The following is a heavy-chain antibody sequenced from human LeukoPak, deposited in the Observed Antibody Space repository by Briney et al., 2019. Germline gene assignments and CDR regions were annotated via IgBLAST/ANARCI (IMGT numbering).Heavy chain of an antibody. V-gene: IGHV3-23*01. CDR2: ISSSSSTI. CDR1: GFTFSNFA. Sequence: GGSLRLSCAASGFTFSNFAMNWVRQAPGKGLEWVSYISSSSSTIYYADSVKGRFTISRDNSKNTLYLQMNSLRAEDTAVYYCAKAYGSGSYSAFDYWGQGTLVTVSS. D-gene: IGHD3-10*01. CDR3: AKAYGSGSYSAFDY. J-gene: IGHJ4*02.